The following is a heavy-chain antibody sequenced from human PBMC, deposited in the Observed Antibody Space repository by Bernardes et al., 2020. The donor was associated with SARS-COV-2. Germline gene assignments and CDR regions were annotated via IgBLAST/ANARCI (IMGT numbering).Heavy chain of an antibody. CDR1: VFNFKNYW. J-gene: IGHJ6*02. CDR2: IDMNGGST. D-gene: IGHD3-16*01. Sequence: GSLRLSCAGAVFNFKNYWIHWGRPAPGKGLVWVSRIDMNGGSTDYADSVKGRFTISKDNAKNILFLQMSSLTVEDTAVYYCATGGDGTNAPGMDVWGQGTTVTVSS. V-gene: IGHV3-74*01. CDR3: ATGGDGTNAPGMDV.